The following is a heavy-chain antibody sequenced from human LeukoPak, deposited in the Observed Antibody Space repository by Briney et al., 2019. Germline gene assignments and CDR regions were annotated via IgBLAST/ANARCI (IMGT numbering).Heavy chain of an antibody. D-gene: IGHD6-13*01. J-gene: IGHJ4*02. Sequence: GESLKISCKGSGYSFASYWIGWVRQMPGKGLEWMGIIYPGDSDTRYSPSFEGQVTISADKSISTAYLQWSSLKASDTAMYYCARPLVGTGYSSSWYFAYWGQGTQVTVSS. CDR3: ARPLVGTGYSSSWYFAY. V-gene: IGHV5-51*01. CDR2: IYPGDSDT. CDR1: GYSFASYW.